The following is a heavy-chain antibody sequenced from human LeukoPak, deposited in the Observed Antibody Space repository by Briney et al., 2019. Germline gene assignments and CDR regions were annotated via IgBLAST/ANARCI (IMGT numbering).Heavy chain of an antibody. V-gene: IGHV3-53*01. CDR1: GFSITKYY. CDR2: VWTAGAT. D-gene: IGHD3-10*01. CDR3: VRGDPSGSGTNSFDY. J-gene: IGHJ4*02. Sequence: GGSLRLSCAAAGFSITKYYMGWVRQAPGKGLEWVSVVWTAGATNYADSLKGRLTISKDNSKNMVYLQMISVCAEDTATYYCVRGDPSGSGTNSFDYWGQGTVVTVSS.